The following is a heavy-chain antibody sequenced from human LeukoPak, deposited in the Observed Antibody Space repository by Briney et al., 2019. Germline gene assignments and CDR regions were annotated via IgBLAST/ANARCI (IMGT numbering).Heavy chain of an antibody. CDR2: MNPNSGNT. CDR3: AREVAAAGPSTDY. J-gene: IGHJ4*02. Sequence: SVKVSCKASGYTFTSYDINWVRQATGQGLEWMGWMNPNSGNTGYAQKFQGRVTMTRNTSISTAYMELSSLRSEDTAVYYCAREVAAAGPSTDYWGQGTLVTVSS. V-gene: IGHV1-8*01. CDR1: GYTFTSYD. D-gene: IGHD6-13*01.